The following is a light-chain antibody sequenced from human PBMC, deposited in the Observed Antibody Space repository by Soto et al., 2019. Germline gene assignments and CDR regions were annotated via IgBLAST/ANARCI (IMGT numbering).Light chain of an antibody. CDR2: TAG. V-gene: IGLV1-44*01. CDR3: SAWDNSLNGYV. CDR1: SSNIGSNT. J-gene: IGLJ1*01. Sequence: QSVLTQPLSASASPGQRVTIPCSGGSSNIGSNTVAWYQHLPGTAPPRLIFTAGQRPSGVPGRFSGSKSGTSASLAISGLQAEDEGDYYCSAWDNSLNGYVFGPGTKLTVL.